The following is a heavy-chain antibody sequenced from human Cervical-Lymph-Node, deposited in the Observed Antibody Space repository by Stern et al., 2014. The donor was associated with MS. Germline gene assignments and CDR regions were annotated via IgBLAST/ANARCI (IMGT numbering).Heavy chain of an antibody. D-gene: IGHD6-19*01. J-gene: IGHJ6*02. CDR3: ASTDSGWDNPLHFYGMDV. CDR1: GGTFNSYA. Sequence: VQLVESGAEVKKPGASVKVSCKASGGTFNSYAFSWVRQAPGQRLEWMGGLIPISGKTAYAQKFQARVTLTPDESTATAYMELRSLRSDDTAVFYCASTDSGWDNPLHFYGMDVWGQGTTVTVSS. CDR2: LIPISGKT. V-gene: IGHV1-69*01.